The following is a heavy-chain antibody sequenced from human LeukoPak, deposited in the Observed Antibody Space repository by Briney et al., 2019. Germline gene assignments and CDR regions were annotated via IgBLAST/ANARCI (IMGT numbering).Heavy chain of an antibody. CDR3: ATDDKYAPSS. CDR2: ISSSGSTI. J-gene: IGHJ5*02. D-gene: IGHD2-2*01. V-gene: IGHV3-11*04. CDR1: GFTFSDYY. Sequence: GGSLRLSRAASGFTFSDYYMSWIRQAPGKGLEWVSYISSSGSTIYYADSVKGRFTISRDNAKNTVYLQMNSLRAEDTAVYYCATDDKYAPSSWGQGTLVTVSS.